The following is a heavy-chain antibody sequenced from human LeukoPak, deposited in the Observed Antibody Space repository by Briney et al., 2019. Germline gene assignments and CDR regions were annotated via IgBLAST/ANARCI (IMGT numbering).Heavy chain of an antibody. CDR2: INPSGGTT. J-gene: IGHJ4*02. Sequence: ASVKVSCKASGFTFSTYGISWVRQAPGQGLEWMGKINPSGGTTSYAQKFQDRVTMTRDMSASTVYMHLSSLRSEDTAVYYCARGRFGRYGGRPSVRIWDYWGQGTLVTVSS. V-gene: IGHV1-46*01. D-gene: IGHD5-18*01. CDR1: GFTFSTYG. CDR3: ARGRFGRYGGRPSVRIWDY.